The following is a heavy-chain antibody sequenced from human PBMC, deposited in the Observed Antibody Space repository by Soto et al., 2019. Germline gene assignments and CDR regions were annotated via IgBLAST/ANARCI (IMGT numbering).Heavy chain of an antibody. V-gene: IGHV4-4*02. CDR1: GGSISSSNW. J-gene: IGHJ4*02. Sequence: SETLSLTCAVSGGSISSSNWWSWDRQPPGKGLEWIGEIYHSGSTNYNPSLKSRVTISVDKSKNQFSLKLSSVTAADTAVYYCARSGSYYGSGSYYDYWGQGTPVTVSS. CDR2: IYHSGST. CDR3: ARSGSYYGSGSYYDY. D-gene: IGHD3-10*01.